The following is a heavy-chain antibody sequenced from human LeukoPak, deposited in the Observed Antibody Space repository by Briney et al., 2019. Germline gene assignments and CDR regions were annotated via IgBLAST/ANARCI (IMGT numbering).Heavy chain of an antibody. CDR2: IIPIFGTA. D-gene: IGHD3-22*01. CDR3: ATYYYDSSGYYYTFDY. V-gene: IGHV1-69*05. Sequence: ASVKVSCKASGGTFSSYAISWVRQAPGQGLEWMGRIIPIFGTANYAQKFQGRATITTDESTSTAYVELSSLRSEDTAVYYCATYYYDSSGYYYTFDYWGQGTLVTVSS. J-gene: IGHJ4*02. CDR1: GGTFSSYA.